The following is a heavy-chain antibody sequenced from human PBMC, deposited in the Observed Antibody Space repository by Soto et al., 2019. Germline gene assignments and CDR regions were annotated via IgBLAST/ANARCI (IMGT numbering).Heavy chain of an antibody. J-gene: IGHJ6*02. D-gene: IGHD3-10*01. V-gene: IGHV4-31*03. Sequence: PSETLSLTCTVSGGSISSGGYYWSWIRQHPGKGLEWIGYIYYSGSTYYNPSLKSRVTISVDTSKNQFSLKLSSVTAADTAVYYCAREVMVRGVIKTYYYVMDVWGQGTTVTVSS. CDR3: AREVMVRGVIKTYYYVMDV. CDR2: IYYSGST. CDR1: GGSISSGGYY.